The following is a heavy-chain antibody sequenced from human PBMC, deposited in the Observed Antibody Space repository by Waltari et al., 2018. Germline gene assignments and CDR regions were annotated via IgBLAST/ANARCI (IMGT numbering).Heavy chain of an antibody. CDR1: RLTFSSYA. J-gene: IGHJ6*03. CDR2: FGGSGGST. V-gene: IGHV3-23*04. Sequence: EVQLVESGGGLVQPGGSLSLACAASRLTFSSYAMSWVRQAPGTGLAGGAAFGGSGGSTYYADSVKGRFTISRDNSKNTLYLQMNSLRAEDTAVYYCACPARNYYYYMDVWGKGTTVTVSS. CDR3: ACPARNYYYYMDV. D-gene: IGHD6-6*01.